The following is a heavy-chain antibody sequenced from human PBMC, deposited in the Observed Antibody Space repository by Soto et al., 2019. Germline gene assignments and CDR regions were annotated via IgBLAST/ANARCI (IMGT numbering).Heavy chain of an antibody. CDR2: IIPIFGTA. CDR1: GGTFSSYA. D-gene: IGHD3-22*01. Sequence: EASVKVSCKASGGTFSSYAISWVRQAPGQGLEWMGGIIPIFGTANYAQKFQGRVTITADESTSTAYMELSSLRSEDTAVYYCASGEMRYYYDSSGYRLDYWGQGTLVTVSS. CDR3: ASGEMRYYYDSSGYRLDY. J-gene: IGHJ4*02. V-gene: IGHV1-69*13.